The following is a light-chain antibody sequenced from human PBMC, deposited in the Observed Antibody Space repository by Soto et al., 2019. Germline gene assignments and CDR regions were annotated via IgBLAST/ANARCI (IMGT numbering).Light chain of an antibody. CDR3: MQALQTTWT. Sequence: DIVMTQSPLSLPVTPGEPASISCRSSQSLLHSNGYNYLDWYLQKPGQSPQLLIYLGSNRASGVPDRFSGSRSGTDFTLKLSRVEAEDVGVYYCMQALQTTWTFGQGTKVEIK. J-gene: IGKJ1*01. V-gene: IGKV2-28*01. CDR2: LGS. CDR1: QSLLHSNGYNY.